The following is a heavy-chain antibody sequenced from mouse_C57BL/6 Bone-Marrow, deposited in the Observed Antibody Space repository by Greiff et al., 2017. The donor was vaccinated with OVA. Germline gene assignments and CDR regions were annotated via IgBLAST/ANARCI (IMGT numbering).Heavy chain of an antibody. J-gene: IGHJ1*03. CDR2: LSSGGSST. CDR3: ARSNWDEGYWYFDV. CDR1: GFTFSSYG. Sequence: EVQLVESGGDLVKPGGSLKLSCAASGFTFSSYGMSWVRQTPDKRLEWVATLSSGGSSTYYPDSVKGRFTISRDNAKNTLYLHMSSLKSEDTAMYYCARSNWDEGYWYFDVWGTGTTVTVSS. D-gene: IGHD4-1*01. V-gene: IGHV5-6*01.